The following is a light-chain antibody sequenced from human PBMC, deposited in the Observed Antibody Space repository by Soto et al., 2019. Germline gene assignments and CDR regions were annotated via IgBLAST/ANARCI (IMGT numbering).Light chain of an antibody. CDR2: YDT. Sequence: QSVLTQPPSASGAPGQRVIISCSGSTSNIGRTTINWFQQIPGTAPKLLIYYDTHRPSGVPDRFSGSRSGTSGSLAISGLQSEDEADYYCAAWSDTLNGYVFGTGTKLTVL. V-gene: IGLV1-44*01. J-gene: IGLJ1*01. CDR1: TSNIGRTT. CDR3: AAWSDTLNGYV.